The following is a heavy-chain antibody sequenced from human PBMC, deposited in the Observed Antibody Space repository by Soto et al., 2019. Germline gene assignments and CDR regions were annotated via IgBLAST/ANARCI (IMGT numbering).Heavy chain of an antibody. Sequence: PGGSLRLSCAASGFTFSTYSMNWVRQAPGKGLEWLSYITGISSTIHYADSVKGRFTIPRDNAKNSLYLQMNSLKDEDTALYFCARGSGSYYQVDYWGQGTLVTVSS. V-gene: IGHV3-48*02. CDR1: GFTFSTYS. D-gene: IGHD3-10*01. CDR2: ITGISSTI. CDR3: ARGSGSYYQVDY. J-gene: IGHJ4*02.